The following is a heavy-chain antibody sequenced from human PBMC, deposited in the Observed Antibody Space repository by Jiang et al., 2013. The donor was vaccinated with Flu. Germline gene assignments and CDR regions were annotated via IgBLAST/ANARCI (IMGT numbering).Heavy chain of an antibody. J-gene: IGHJ4*02. CDR2: ISYDGSNK. CDR3: VGDPTPGDFDY. V-gene: IGHV3-30*03. Sequence: GVVQPGRSLRLSCAASGFTFSSYGMHWVRQAPGKGLEWVAVISYDGSNKYYADSVKGRFTISRDNSKNTLYLQMNSLRAEDTAVYYCVGDPTPGDFDYWGQGTLVTVSS. D-gene: IGHD2-21*02. CDR1: GFTFSSYG.